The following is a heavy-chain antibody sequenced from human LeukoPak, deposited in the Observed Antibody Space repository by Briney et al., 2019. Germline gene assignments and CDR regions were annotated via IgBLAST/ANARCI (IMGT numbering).Heavy chain of an antibody. CDR1: GFTFSSYW. CDR3: AKTAPGEDPRTKLDY. V-gene: IGHV3-74*01. D-gene: IGHD7-27*01. CDR2: INSDGSST. J-gene: IGHJ4*02. Sequence: GGSLRLSCAASGFTFSSYWMHWVRQAPGKGLVWVSRINSDGSSTSYADSVKGRFTISRDNAKNTLYLQMNSLRAEDTAVYYCAKTAPGEDPRTKLDYWGQGTLVTVSS.